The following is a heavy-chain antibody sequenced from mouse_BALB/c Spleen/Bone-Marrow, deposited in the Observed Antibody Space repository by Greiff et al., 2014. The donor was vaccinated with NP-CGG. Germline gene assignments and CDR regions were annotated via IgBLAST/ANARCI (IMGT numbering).Heavy chain of an antibody. Sequence: QVQLQQSGAELVRPGTSVKVSCKASGYAFTNYLIEWVKQRPGQGLEWIGVINPGSGGTNYNEKFQGKATLTAAKSSSTAYMQLSSLTSDDAAVYFCARGDYRYDGFAYWGQGTLVTVSA. CDR2: INPGSGGT. J-gene: IGHJ3*01. D-gene: IGHD2-14*01. CDR1: GYAFTNYL. V-gene: IGHV1-54*01. CDR3: ARGDYRYDGFAY.